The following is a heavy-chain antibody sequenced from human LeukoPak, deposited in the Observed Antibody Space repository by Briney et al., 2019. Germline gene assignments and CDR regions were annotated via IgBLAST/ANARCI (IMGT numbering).Heavy chain of an antibody. CDR2: IYSGGST. J-gene: IGHJ4*02. CDR1: GFTGSSNY. D-gene: IGHD6-19*01. Sequence: GGSLRLSCAASGFTGSSNYMSWVRQAPGKGMEWVSVIYSGGSTYYADSVKGRFTISRDNSKNTLYLQMNNLRAEDTAVYYCARRTPYSSGPFDYWGQGTLVTVSS. CDR3: ARRTPYSSGPFDY. V-gene: IGHV3-66*01.